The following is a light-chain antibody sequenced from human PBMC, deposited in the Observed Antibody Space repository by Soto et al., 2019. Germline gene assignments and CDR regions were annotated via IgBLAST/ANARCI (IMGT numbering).Light chain of an antibody. CDR1: SSDVGRYNF. V-gene: IGLV2-23*02. Sequence: QSALTQPASVSGSPGQSITISCTGTSSDVGRYNFVSWYQQHPGKAPKLMIYDVTKRPSGVSNRFSGSKSGNTASLTISGLQAEDEADYYCCSYAGTSGYVFGIGTKV. CDR3: CSYAGTSGYV. J-gene: IGLJ1*01. CDR2: DVT.